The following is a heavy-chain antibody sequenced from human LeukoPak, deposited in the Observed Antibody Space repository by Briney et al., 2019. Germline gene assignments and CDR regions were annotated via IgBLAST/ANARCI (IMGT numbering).Heavy chain of an antibody. V-gene: IGHV1-2*02. CDR3: VPSANYYYFDY. CDR2: INPNSGGT. J-gene: IGHJ4*02. CDR1: GYTFTGYY. D-gene: IGHD4/OR15-4a*01. Sequence: VASVKVSCKASGYTFTGYYMHWVRQAPGQGLEWMGWINPNSGGTNYAQKFQGRVTMTRDTSISTAYMELSRLGSDDTAVYYCVPSANYYYFDYWGQGTLVTVSS.